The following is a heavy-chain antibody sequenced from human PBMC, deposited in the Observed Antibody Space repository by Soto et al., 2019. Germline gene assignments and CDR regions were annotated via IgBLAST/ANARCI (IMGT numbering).Heavy chain of an antibody. Sequence: QITLKESGPTLVRPTQTLTLTCTFSGFSLSTSGLGVGWIRQPPGKALEWLALIYWNDDKRYSPSLKARRTIPKDTSKSQVVLTITNMDPVDTATYYCAHRPSGWYLFDYWGQGTLVTVSS. J-gene: IGHJ4*02. CDR1: GFSLSTSGLG. V-gene: IGHV2-5*01. CDR3: AHRPSGWYLFDY. D-gene: IGHD6-19*01. CDR2: IYWNDDK.